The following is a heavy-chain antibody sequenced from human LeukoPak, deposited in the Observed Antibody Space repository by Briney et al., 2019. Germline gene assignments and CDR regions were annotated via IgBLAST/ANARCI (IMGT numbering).Heavy chain of an antibody. CDR3: AKEVFSRSMDS. CDR2: ISYDGSNK. J-gene: IGHJ4*02. V-gene: IGHV3-30*18. CDR1: GFTFSSYG. Sequence: PGGSLRLSCAASGFTFSSYGMHWVRQAPGKGLEWLALISYDGSNKYYADSVKGRFTISRDNSKNTLYLQMNSLRAEDTAVYYCAKEVFSRSMDSWGQGTLVTVSS. D-gene: IGHD2-8*01.